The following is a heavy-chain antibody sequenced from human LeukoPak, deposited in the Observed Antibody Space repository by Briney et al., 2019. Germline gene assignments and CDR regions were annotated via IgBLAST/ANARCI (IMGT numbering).Heavy chain of an antibody. CDR3: ARVVTTTSGVIPVLRY. Sequence: APGKPSRKASGSPFTGYDMNSVRHAPGQGLKWMGGVSPNSGGTNYEQKFHGRVTMTRDTSISTAYMQLSRLRSDDTAVYYCARVVTTTSGVIPVLRYWGQGTLVTVSS. CDR2: VSPNSGGT. D-gene: IGHD4-17*01. CDR1: GSPFTGYD. V-gene: IGHV1-2*02. J-gene: IGHJ4*02.